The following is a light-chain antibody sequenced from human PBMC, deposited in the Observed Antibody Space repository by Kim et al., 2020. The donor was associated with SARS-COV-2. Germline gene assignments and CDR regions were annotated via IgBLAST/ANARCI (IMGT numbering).Light chain of an antibody. CDR3: IQALQTLPT. Sequence: DIVMTQSPLSLPVTPVEPASISYRTSQSLLHSNGYNHLDWYLQKPEQSPQLLIYLGSNRASGVPDRFSGSGSGTDFTLKISRMETKDVGVYYCIQALQTLPTFGQGTKLEI. CDR1: QSLLHSNGYNH. J-gene: IGKJ2*01. CDR2: LGS. V-gene: IGKV2-28*01.